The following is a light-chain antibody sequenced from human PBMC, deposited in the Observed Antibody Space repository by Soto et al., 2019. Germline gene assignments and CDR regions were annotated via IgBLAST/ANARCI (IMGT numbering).Light chain of an antibody. CDR1: SSDIGGYNY. V-gene: IGLV2-14*01. J-gene: IGLJ1*01. CDR3: SSYTSSNTLV. CDR2: EVT. Sequence: QSALTQPASVSGFPGQSITISCTGGSSDIGGYNYVSWFQQHPGKVPKLMIYEVTNRPSGVSNRFSGSKSGSTASLTISGLQAEDEADYYCSSYTSSNTLVFGTGTKVTVL.